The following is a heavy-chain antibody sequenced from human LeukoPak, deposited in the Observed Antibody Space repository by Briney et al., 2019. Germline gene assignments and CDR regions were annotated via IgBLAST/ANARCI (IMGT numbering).Heavy chain of an antibody. CDR3: ARARWFGELAFGY. Sequence: SETLSLTCTVSSGSISSYYWSWIRQPPGKGLEWIGYIYYSGSTNYNPSLKSRVTISVDTSKNQFSLKLSSVTAADTAVYYCARARWFGELAFGYWGQGTLVTVSS. J-gene: IGHJ4*02. CDR1: SGSISSYY. V-gene: IGHV4-59*01. CDR2: IYYSGST. D-gene: IGHD3-10*01.